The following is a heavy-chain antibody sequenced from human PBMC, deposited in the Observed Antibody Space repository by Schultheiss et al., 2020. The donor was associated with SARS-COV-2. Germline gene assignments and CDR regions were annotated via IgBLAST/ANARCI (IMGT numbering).Heavy chain of an antibody. D-gene: IGHD1-26*01. CDR2: IGSDGGRT. CDR3: VKEPYSGSYMTYYFDF. V-gene: IGHV3-64D*06. CDR1: GFTFSIYA. Sequence: GESLKISCSASGFTFSIYAMHWVRQAPGKGLQYVSAIGSDGGRTYYADSVKGRFTISRDNSKDTLYLQMSGLRPEDTAVYYCVKEPYSGSYMTYYFDFWGQRTLVTGSS. J-gene: IGHJ4*02.